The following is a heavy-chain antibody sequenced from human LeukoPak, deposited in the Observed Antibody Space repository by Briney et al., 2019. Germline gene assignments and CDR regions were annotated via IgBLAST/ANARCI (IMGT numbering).Heavy chain of an antibody. J-gene: IGHJ4*02. Sequence: GGSLRLSCTASGFTFSNFAMSWVRQAPGKGLDWVSAISPTSGTTFYADSVKGRFTISRDNAKNSLYLQMNSLRDEDTAVYYCARGVSRAFDYWGQGTLVTVSS. CDR3: ARGVSRAFDY. V-gene: IGHV3-23*01. CDR1: GFTFSNFA. CDR2: ISPTSGTT. D-gene: IGHD6-13*01.